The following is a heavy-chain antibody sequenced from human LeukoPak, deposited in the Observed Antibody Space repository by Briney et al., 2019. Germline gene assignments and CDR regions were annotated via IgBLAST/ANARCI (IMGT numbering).Heavy chain of an antibody. D-gene: IGHD3-10*01. CDR1: GFTFSSYG. Sequence: PGGSLRLSCAASGFTFSSYGIHWVRQAPGKGLEWVAFIRYDGSNKYYADSVKGRFTISRDNSKNTLYLQMNSLRAEDTAVYYCAKVAKYYYGPETYYFFEQWGQGTPVTASS. CDR2: IRYDGSNK. J-gene: IGHJ4*02. CDR3: AKVAKYYYGPETYYFFEQ. V-gene: IGHV3-30*02.